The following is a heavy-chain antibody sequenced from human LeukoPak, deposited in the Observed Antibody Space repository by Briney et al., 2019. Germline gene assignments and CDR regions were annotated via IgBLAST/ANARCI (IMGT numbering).Heavy chain of an antibody. J-gene: IGHJ4*02. V-gene: IGHV4-34*08. CDR1: GFTLSSYW. CDR3: AGGRYCSSTSCYYRIAYYFDY. D-gene: IGHD2-2*01. Sequence: GSLRLSCAASGFTLSSYWMSWVRQPPGKGLEWIGEINHSGSTNYNPSLKSRVTISVDTSKNQFSLKLSSVTAADTAVYYCAGGRYCSSTSCYYRIAYYFDYWGQGTLVTVSS. CDR2: INHSGST.